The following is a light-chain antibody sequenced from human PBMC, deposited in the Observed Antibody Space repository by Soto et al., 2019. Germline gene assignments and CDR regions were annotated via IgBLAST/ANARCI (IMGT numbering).Light chain of an antibody. J-gene: IGKJ2*01. Sequence: EIVLTQSPATLSLSPGERATLSCRASQSVSSYLAWYQQKPGQAPRLLIYDASNRATGIPARFSGSGSGTDFTLTISSLEPEDFAVYYCQKRSNWPLYTFGQGTKLELK. CDR2: DAS. CDR1: QSVSSY. CDR3: QKRSNWPLYT. V-gene: IGKV3-11*01.